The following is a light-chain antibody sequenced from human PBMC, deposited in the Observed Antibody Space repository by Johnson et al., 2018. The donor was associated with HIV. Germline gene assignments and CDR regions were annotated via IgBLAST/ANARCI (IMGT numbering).Light chain of an antibody. Sequence: QPVLTQPPSVSAAPGQKVTISCSGSSSNIGNNYVSWYQQLPGTAPKLLIYDNNKRPSGIPDRFSGSKSGTSATLAITGLQTGDEADYYCGTWDSSLSGVFGTGTKVTVL. J-gene: IGLJ1*01. CDR2: DNN. CDR1: SSNIGNNY. V-gene: IGLV1-51*01. CDR3: GTWDSSLSGV.